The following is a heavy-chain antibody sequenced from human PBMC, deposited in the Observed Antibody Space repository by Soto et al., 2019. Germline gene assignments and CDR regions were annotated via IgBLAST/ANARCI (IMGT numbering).Heavy chain of an antibody. D-gene: IGHD3-16*01. V-gene: IGHV1-2*04. J-gene: IGHJ4*02. CDR2: INPNSGGT. Sequence: GASVKVSCKASGYTFTGYYMHWVRQAPGQGLEWMGWINPNSGGTNYAQKFQGWVTMTRDTSISTAYMELSRLRSDDTAVYYCAKRNFFFGNWGYHSFDYWGQGTLVTVSS. CDR3: AKRNFFFGNWGYHSFDY. CDR1: GYTFTGYY.